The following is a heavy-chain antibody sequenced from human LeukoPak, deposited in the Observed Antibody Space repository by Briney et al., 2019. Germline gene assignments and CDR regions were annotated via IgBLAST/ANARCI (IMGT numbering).Heavy chain of an antibody. CDR1: GFTFSSYG. V-gene: IGHV3-30*18. CDR3: AKDWGNVLRFSEWLSLKYYFDY. CDR2: ISYDGSNK. D-gene: IGHD3-3*01. Sequence: GGSLRLSCAASGFTFSSYGMHWVRQAPGKGLEWVAVISYDGSNKYYADSVKGRFTISRDNSKNTLYLQMNSLRAEDTAVYYCAKDWGNVLRFSEWLSLKYYFDYWGQGTLVTVSS. J-gene: IGHJ4*02.